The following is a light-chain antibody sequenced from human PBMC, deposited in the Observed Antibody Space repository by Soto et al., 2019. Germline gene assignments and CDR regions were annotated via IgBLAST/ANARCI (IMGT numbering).Light chain of an antibody. CDR3: QHYKDYSWT. CDR2: KTS. V-gene: IGKV1-5*03. CDR1: QSISLW. J-gene: IGKJ1*01. Sequence: DIHMTQSPSTLSASVGDRVTITCRASQSISLWVAWYQQKPGRAPNLLIYKTSSLETGVPSRFSGSGSGTEFTLTICSLQPDDFATYYCQHYKDYSWTFGQGTKVEVK.